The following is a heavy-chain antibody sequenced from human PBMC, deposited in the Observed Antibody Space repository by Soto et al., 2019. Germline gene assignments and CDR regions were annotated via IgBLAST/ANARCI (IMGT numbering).Heavy chain of an antibody. D-gene: IGHD6-13*01. CDR2: IYYSGST. J-gene: IGHJ4*02. CDR1: GGSISSYY. Sequence: SETLSLTCTVSGGSISSYYWSLIRQPPGKGLEWIGYIYYSGSTNYNPSLKSRVTISVDTSKNQFSLKLSSVTAADTAVYYCARCWRSSWPGIATYYFDYWGQGTLVTVSS. V-gene: IGHV4-59*08. CDR3: ARCWRSSWPGIATYYFDY.